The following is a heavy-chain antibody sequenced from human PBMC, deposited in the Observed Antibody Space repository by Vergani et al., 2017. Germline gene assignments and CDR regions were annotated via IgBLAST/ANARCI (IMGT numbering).Heavy chain of an antibody. D-gene: IGHD6-13*01. CDR1: GFTFSSYS. CDR3: ARDKMAAAGTSWFDP. CDR2: ISSSSSYI. Sequence: EVQLVESGGGLVKPGGSLRLSCAASGFTFSSYSMNWVRQAPGKGLEWVSSISSSSSYIYYADSVKGRFTISRDNAKNSLYLQMNSLRAEDTAVYYCARDKMAAAGTSWFDPWGQGTLVTVSS. J-gene: IGHJ5*02. V-gene: IGHV3-21*01.